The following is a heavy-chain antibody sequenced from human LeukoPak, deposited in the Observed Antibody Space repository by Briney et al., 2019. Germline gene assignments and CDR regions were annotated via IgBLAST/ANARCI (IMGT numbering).Heavy chain of an antibody. CDR2: IYYSGST. CDR1: GGSISSYY. D-gene: IGHD2-2*01. Sequence: SGTLSLTCTVSGGSISSYYWSWIRQPPGKGLEWIGCIYYSGSTNYNPSLKSRVTISVDTSKNQFPLKLSSVTAADTAVYYCARGPYCSSTSCYQGWFDPWGQGTLVTVSS. J-gene: IGHJ5*02. CDR3: ARGPYCSSTSCYQGWFDP. V-gene: IGHV4-59*01.